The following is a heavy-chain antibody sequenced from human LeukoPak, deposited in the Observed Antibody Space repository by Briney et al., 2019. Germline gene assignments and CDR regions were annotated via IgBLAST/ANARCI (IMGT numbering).Heavy chain of an antibody. J-gene: IGHJ4*02. CDR2: IYYSGST. CDR3: ARMVGPPYRFDY. Sequence: SETLSLTCTVSGGSISSSYWSWIRQPPGKGLEWIGYIYYSGSTNYNPSLKSRVTISVDTSKNLFSLKLNSVTAADTAMYYCARMVGPPYRFDYWGQGTLVTVSS. CDR1: GGSISSSY. D-gene: IGHD1-26*01. V-gene: IGHV4-59*01.